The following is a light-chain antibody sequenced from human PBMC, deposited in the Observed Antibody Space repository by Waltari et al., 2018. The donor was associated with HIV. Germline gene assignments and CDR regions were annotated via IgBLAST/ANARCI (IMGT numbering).Light chain of an antibody. Sequence: DLVLTQSPPSLYASVGDSGPISCRASQGIRNNLAWFHQKPGRAPKLLIYGASHLQSAVPPRVSASGAGTQFTLTINSLQPEDFGTYYCQQEKSFPLTFGPGT. CDR2: GAS. CDR3: QQEKSFPLT. CDR1: QGIRNN. V-gene: IGKV1-17*01. J-gene: IGKJ3*01.